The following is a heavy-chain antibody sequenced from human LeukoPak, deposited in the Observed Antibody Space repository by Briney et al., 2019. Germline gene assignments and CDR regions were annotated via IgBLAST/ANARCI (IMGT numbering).Heavy chain of an antibody. J-gene: IGHJ6*02. CDR2: TYYRSKWYN. CDR3: ARDHLYGSGIYYYYYGMDV. D-gene: IGHD3-10*01. Sequence: SQTLSLTCAISGDSVSSNSAAWNWIRQSPSRGLEWLGRTYYRSKWYNDYAVSVKSRITINPDTSKNQSSLQLNSVSPEDTAVYYCARDHLYGSGIYYYYYGMDVWGQGTTVTVSS. CDR1: GDSVSSNSAA. V-gene: IGHV6-1*01.